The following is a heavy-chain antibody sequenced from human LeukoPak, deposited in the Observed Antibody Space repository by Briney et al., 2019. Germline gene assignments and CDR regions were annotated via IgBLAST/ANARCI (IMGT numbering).Heavy chain of an antibody. Sequence: GGSLRLSCAASGFTFDDYAMHWVRQAPGKGLEWVSLISGDGDSTYYADSVKGRFTISRDNSKNSLYLQMNSLRAEDTALYYCAKDLIEINYGGNSHSSYWGQGTLVTVSS. CDR2: ISGDGDST. J-gene: IGHJ4*02. V-gene: IGHV3-43*02. CDR3: AKDLIEINYGGNSHSSY. D-gene: IGHD4-23*01. CDR1: GFTFDDYA.